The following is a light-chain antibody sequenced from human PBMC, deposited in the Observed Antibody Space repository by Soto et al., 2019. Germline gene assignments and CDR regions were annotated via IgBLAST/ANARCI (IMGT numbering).Light chain of an antibody. CDR2: AAS. V-gene: IGKV1-39*01. Sequence: DIQMTQSPSSLSAFVGDRVTITCQTSRTIGGYLNWYQHKPGKAPKLLIYAASTLRSAVPSRLNGSSYGTEDSLNISSLQTEEFATYYCQQTYSHPQTFCGGTTVDIK. CDR3: QQTYSHPQT. J-gene: IGKJ4*01. CDR1: RTIGGY.